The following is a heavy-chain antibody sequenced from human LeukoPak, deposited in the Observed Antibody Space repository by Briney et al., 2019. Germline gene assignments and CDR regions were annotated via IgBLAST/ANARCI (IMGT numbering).Heavy chain of an antibody. CDR3: ASYCSGGDCYRYYFDY. D-gene: IGHD2-21*02. Sequence: PSETLSLTCTVSGASIGSGGYYWSWIRQHPGKGLEWIGYIYYTGSTYYNPSLKSRVTISVDTSRNQFSLKLSSVTAADTAVYYCASYCSGGDCYRYYFDYWGQGTLVAVSP. V-gene: IGHV4-31*03. CDR2: IYYTGST. J-gene: IGHJ4*02. CDR1: GASIGSGGYY.